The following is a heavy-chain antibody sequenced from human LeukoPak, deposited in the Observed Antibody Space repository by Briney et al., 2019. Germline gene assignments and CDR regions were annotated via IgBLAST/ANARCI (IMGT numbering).Heavy chain of an antibody. Sequence: GGSLRLSCAASGFTFSSHPMSWVRQAPGKGLEWVSVISGSGGSTYSADSVKGRFTISRDNSKNTLYLQMSSLRAEDMAVYYCAKGLLRSGSYYSLFVYFDYWGQGTLVTVSS. CDR1: GFTFSSHP. V-gene: IGHV3-23*01. CDR2: ISGSGGST. J-gene: IGHJ4*02. D-gene: IGHD1-26*01. CDR3: AKGLLRSGSYYSLFVYFDY.